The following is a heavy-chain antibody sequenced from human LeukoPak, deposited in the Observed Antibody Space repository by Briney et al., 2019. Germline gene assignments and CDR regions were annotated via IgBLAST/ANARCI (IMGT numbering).Heavy chain of an antibody. Sequence: QPGGSLRLSCAVSGFTFRSYAMSWVRQAPGKGLEWVSGISGSGGYTYYADSVKGRFTISRDNAKNTLHLQMNSLRAEDTAVYYCAKNWSYFGYWGQGTLVTVSS. CDR2: ISGSGGYT. CDR1: GFTFRSYA. CDR3: AKNWSYFGY. D-gene: IGHD3-3*01. J-gene: IGHJ4*02. V-gene: IGHV3-23*01.